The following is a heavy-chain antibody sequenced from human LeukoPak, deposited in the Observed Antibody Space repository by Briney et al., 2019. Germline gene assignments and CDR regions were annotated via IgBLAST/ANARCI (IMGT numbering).Heavy chain of an antibody. CDR1: GFTFSSSS. CDR3: ARYSSTSESFDP. J-gene: IGHJ5*02. CDR2: ISSTSSTI. V-gene: IGHV3-48*04. Sequence: PGGSLRLSCAASGFTFSSSSMNWVRQAPGKGLEWVSYISSTSSTIYYTDSVKGRFTISRDNAKNSLSLQMNSLRVEDTAVYYCARYSSTSESFDPWGQGTLVTVSS. D-gene: IGHD1-26*01.